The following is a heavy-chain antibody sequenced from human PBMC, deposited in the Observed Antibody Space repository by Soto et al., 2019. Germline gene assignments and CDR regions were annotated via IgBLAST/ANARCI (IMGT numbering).Heavy chain of an antibody. V-gene: IGHV3-48*03. CDR3: VRDQTTGWYGRAFDI. J-gene: IGHJ3*02. D-gene: IGHD6-19*01. Sequence: LSLSCAASGFNLNTHEMNWVRQAPGKGLEWIAYLGNSGGTTFYSDSVKGRFTISRDNAQNSLYLHMNSLRVEDTAVYYCVRDQTTGWYGRAFDIWGQGTVVTVSS. CDR1: GFNLNTHE. CDR2: LGNSGGTT.